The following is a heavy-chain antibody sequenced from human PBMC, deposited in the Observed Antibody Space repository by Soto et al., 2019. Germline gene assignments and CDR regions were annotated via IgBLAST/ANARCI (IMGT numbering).Heavy chain of an antibody. Sequence: GGSLRLSCAASGFTFSSYAMSWVRQAPGKGLEWVSAISGSGGSTYYADSVKGRFTISRDNSKNTLYLQMNSLRAEDTAVYYCAKGSVVYGDYDFGYYFDYWGQGTLVTVSS. D-gene: IGHD4-17*01. CDR3: AKGSVVYGDYDFGYYFDY. CDR1: GFTFSSYA. CDR2: ISGSGGST. J-gene: IGHJ4*02. V-gene: IGHV3-23*01.